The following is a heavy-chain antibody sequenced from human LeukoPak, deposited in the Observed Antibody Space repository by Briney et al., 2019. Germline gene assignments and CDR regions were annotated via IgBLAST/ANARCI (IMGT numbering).Heavy chain of an antibody. CDR2: FRSKANSYAT. V-gene: IGHV3-73*01. J-gene: IGHJ4*02. CDR3: TTPRIAVAGTHDY. D-gene: IGHD6-19*01. Sequence: GGSLRLSCAASGFTFSGSAMHWVRQASGKGLEWVGRFRSKANSYATAYAASVKGRFTISRDDSKNTAYLQMNSLKTEDTAVYYCTTPRIAVAGTHDYWGQGTLVTVSS. CDR1: GFTFSGSA.